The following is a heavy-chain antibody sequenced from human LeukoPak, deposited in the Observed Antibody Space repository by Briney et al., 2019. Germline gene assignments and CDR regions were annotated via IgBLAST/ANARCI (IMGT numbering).Heavy chain of an antibody. D-gene: IGHD5-12*01. V-gene: IGHV4-31*03. CDR3: ARGTFGYSGYVSFDY. Sequence: SETLSLTCTVSGGSFSSGGYYWTWLRQHPGKGLEWIGFIYYSGSTFYNPSLKSRVTISVDTSKNQFSLKLTSVSAADTAVYYCARGTFGYSGYVSFDYWGQGTLVTVSS. J-gene: IGHJ4*02. CDR2: IYYSGST. CDR1: GGSFSSGGYY.